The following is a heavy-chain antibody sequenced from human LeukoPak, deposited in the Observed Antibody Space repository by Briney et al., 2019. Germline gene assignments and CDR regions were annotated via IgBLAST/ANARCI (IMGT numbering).Heavy chain of an antibody. Sequence: VASVKVSCKASGYTFTSYGISWVRQAPGQGLEWMGWISAYNGNTNYAQKLQGRVTMTTDTSTSTAYMELRSLRSDDTAVYYCATLKDILTGYYIDYWGQGTLVTVSS. CDR3: ATLKDILTGYYIDY. CDR1: GYTFTSYG. J-gene: IGHJ4*02. CDR2: ISAYNGNT. D-gene: IGHD3-9*01. V-gene: IGHV1-18*01.